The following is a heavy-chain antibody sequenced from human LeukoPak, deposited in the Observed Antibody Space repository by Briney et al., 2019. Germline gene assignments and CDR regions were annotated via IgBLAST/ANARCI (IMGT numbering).Heavy chain of an antibody. D-gene: IGHD2-15*01. CDR2: SNAGNGNT. CDR1: GYTFTSYA. Sequence: ASVKVSCKASGYTFTSYAVHWVRQAPGQRLEWMGWSNAGNGNTKYSQEFQGRVTMTTDTSTSTAYMELRSLRSDDTAVYYCARTDIVVVVAATPGYFQHWGQGTLVTVSS. CDR3: ARTDIVVVVAATPGYFQH. V-gene: IGHV1-3*02. J-gene: IGHJ1*01.